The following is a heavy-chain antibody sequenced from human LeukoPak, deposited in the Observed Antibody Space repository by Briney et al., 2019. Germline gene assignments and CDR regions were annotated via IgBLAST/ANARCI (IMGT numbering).Heavy chain of an antibody. Sequence: PGGSLRLSCAASGFTFSTYGMHWVRQAPGKWLEWVAFIRYDGSEKYSTDSVKGRFTISRDNSKNTLYLRMNSLTAEDTAAYYCAKDRSYHYFNYWGQGTLVTVSS. J-gene: IGHJ4*02. V-gene: IGHV3-30*02. CDR3: AKDRSYHYFNY. CDR2: IRYDGSEK. CDR1: GFTFSTYG. D-gene: IGHD5-18*01.